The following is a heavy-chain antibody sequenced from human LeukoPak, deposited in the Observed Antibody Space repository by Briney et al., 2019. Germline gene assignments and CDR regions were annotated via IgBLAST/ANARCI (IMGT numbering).Heavy chain of an antibody. CDR2: IYYSGST. Sequence: SETLSLTCTDSGGSLSSGSFYWGWIRQPPGKRLEWIGSIYYSGSTYYNPSLKSRVTISVDTSKNQFSLRLSSVTAADTAVYYCAKCLFQWLESYAFDIWGQGTMVTVSS. V-gene: IGHV4-39*01. CDR1: GGSLSSGSFY. D-gene: IGHD6-19*01. J-gene: IGHJ3*02. CDR3: AKCLFQWLESYAFDI.